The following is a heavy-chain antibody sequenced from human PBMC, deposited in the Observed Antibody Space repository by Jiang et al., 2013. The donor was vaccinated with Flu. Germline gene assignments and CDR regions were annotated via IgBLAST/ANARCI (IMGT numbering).Heavy chain of an antibody. J-gene: IGHJ4*02. D-gene: IGHD4-17*01. CDR1: GGSITGGAYS. CDR2: MYSSGSV. Sequence: GSGLVKPSQTLSLTCSVSGGSITGGAYSWTWIRHLPGKGLEWMGYMYSSGSVYYNPSLKTLITISLDTSKNEFSLRLSSVTAADTAVYYCARGPRDYGNGYFDYWGQGALVTVSS. V-gene: IGHV4-31*01. CDR3: ARGPRDYGNGYFDY.